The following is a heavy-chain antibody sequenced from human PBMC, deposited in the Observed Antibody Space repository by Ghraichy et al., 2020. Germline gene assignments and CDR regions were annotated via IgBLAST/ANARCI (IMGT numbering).Heavy chain of an antibody. J-gene: IGHJ6*02. Sequence: GGSLRLSCAASGFTFSSYSMNWVRQAPGKGLEWVSSISSSSSYIYYADSVKGRFTISRDNAKNSLYLQMNSLRAEDTAVYYCARDFLHCSSTSCFGERDYYGMDVWGQGTTVTVSS. CDR1: GFTFSSYS. CDR3: ARDFLHCSSTSCFGERDYYGMDV. CDR2: ISSSSSYI. D-gene: IGHD2-2*01. V-gene: IGHV3-21*01.